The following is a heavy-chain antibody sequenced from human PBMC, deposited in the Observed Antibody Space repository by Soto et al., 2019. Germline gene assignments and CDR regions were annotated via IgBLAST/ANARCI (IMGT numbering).Heavy chain of an antibody. J-gene: IGHJ6*02. Sequence: GESLKISCKGSGYSFTSYWIGWVRQMPGKGLEWMGIIYPGDSDTRYSPSFQGQVTISADKSISTAYLQWSSLKASDTAMYYCARARYCSSTSCQTTEYYYYGMDVWGQGTPVTVSS. CDR2: IYPGDSDT. CDR1: GYSFTSYW. CDR3: ARARYCSSTSCQTTEYYYYGMDV. D-gene: IGHD2-2*01. V-gene: IGHV5-51*01.